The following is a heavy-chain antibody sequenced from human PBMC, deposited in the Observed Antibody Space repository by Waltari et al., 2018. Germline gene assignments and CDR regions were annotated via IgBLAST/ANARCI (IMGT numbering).Heavy chain of an antibody. CDR2: LNPNSGNT. V-gene: IGHV1-8*02. Sequence: QVQLVQSGAEVKKPGASVKVSCKASGYTFTSYDINWVRQATGQGLEWMGWLNPNSGNTGYAQKFQGRVNKTRNTSISTAYMELSSLRSEDTAVYYCARGANYDFWSGYYYYGMDVWGQGTTVTVSS. CDR3: ARGANYDFWSGYYYYGMDV. J-gene: IGHJ6*02. D-gene: IGHD3-3*01. CDR1: GYTFTSYD.